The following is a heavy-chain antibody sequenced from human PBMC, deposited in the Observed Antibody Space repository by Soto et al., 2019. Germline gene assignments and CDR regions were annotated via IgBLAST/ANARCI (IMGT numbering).Heavy chain of an antibody. CDR1: GFTFRDYI. CDR2: ISYDGYNK. J-gene: IGHJ6*03. V-gene: IGHV3-30*09. Sequence: QVQLVESGGGVVQPGRSLRLSCAASGFTFRDYIMHWVRQAPGKGLEWVALISYDGYNKYYPDSVKGRFAISRDNSKNTLYLQMNSMRPEDTAVYYCARVPGGDYSYYYMDVWGQGTTVTYSS. CDR3: ARVPGGDYSYYYMDV.